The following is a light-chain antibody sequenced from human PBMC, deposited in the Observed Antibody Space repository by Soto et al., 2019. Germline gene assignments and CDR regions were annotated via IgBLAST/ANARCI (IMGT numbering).Light chain of an antibody. J-gene: IGKJ2*01. CDR3: QYHTDWPPYT. CDR1: QSVGSY. Sequence: EMVLTQSPATLSLSPGDRATLSCRATQSVGSYLAWYQQRPGQAPRLLIYDSSNRVTGIPARFSGIGSGRDFTLTISSLEPEDFAVYYCQYHTDWPPYTFGQGTTLEI. V-gene: IGKV3-11*02. CDR2: DSS.